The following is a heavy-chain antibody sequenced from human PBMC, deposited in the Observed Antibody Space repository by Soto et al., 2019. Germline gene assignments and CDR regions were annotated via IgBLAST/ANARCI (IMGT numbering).Heavy chain of an antibody. CDR3: VGLIGNSWLDF. Sequence: PSQTLSLTCAISGDSVSSSSVTWNWIRQSPSRGLEWLGRTYYRSKWYNDYAESVKSRITINPDTSKNQFSLHLNSVTPEDTAVYYCVGLIGNSWLDFWGQGTLVTVSS. CDR1: GDSVSSSSVT. V-gene: IGHV6-1*01. CDR2: TYYRSKWYN. D-gene: IGHD1-26*01. J-gene: IGHJ5*01.